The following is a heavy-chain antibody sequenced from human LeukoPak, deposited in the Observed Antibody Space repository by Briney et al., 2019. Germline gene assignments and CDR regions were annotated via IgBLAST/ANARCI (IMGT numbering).Heavy chain of an antibody. Sequence: RGSLRLSCAASGFTFSSYSMNGVSQAPGKGLEWVSSISSSSSYIYYADSVKGRFTISRDNAKNSLYLQMNSLRAEDTAVYFCAKEYGYDYNYFYSMDVWGKGTTVTISS. CDR3: AKEYGYDYNYFYSMDV. D-gene: IGHD1-1*01. CDR2: ISSSSSYI. CDR1: GFTFSSYS. V-gene: IGHV3-21*01. J-gene: IGHJ6*03.